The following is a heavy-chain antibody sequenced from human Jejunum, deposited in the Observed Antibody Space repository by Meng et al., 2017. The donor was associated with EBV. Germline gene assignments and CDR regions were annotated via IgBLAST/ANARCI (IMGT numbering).Heavy chain of an antibody. D-gene: IGHD2-21*02. Sequence: HVQLAQSGADVKQPGASVKVSCKVSGYTYCSYGISWVRQAPGQGLEWMGWISAYNANTNYAQNFQGRVTLTTDTSTNTAYMDLRSLTSDDTALYSCASGGVVVSGSYYFDYWGQGTLVTVSS. CDR3: ASGGVVVSGSYYFDY. CDR2: ISAYNANT. CDR1: GYTYCSYG. J-gene: IGHJ4*02. V-gene: IGHV1-18*01.